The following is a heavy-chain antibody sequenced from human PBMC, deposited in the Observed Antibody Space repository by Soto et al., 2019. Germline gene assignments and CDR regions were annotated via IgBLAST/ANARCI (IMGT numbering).Heavy chain of an antibody. V-gene: IGHV3-15*01. CDR3: TTDTYYDFWSGYYSDAFDI. J-gene: IGHJ3*02. CDR2: IKSKTDGGTT. Sequence: GGSLRLSCAASGFTFSNAWMSWVRQAPGKGLEWVGRIKSKTDGGTTDYAAPVKGRFTISRDDSKNTLYLQMNSLKTEDTAVYYCTTDTYYDFWSGYYSDAFDIWGQGTMVTVSS. D-gene: IGHD3-3*01. CDR1: GFTFSNAW.